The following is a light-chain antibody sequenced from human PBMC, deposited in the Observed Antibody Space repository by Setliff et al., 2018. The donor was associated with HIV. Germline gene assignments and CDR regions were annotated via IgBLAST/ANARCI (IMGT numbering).Light chain of an antibody. CDR3: CSYAGNYTYV. Sequence: QSVLTQPRSVSGSPGRSVTISCTGTRSGGGGYNYVSWYQQHPGKAPKLMIYDVSKRPSGVPDRFSGSKSGNTASLTISGLQAEDEADYYCCSYAGNYTYVFGTGTKVTVL. J-gene: IGLJ1*01. CDR1: RSGGGGYNY. V-gene: IGLV2-11*01. CDR2: DVS.